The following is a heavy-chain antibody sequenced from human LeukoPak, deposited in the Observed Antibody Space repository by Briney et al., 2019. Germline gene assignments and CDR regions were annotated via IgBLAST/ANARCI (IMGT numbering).Heavy chain of an antibody. D-gene: IGHD4-17*01. CDR3: ARGPVTRFEI. CDR1: GFTVSSNY. CDR2: IYSGGTT. V-gene: IGHV3-53*01. Sequence: PGGSLTLSCAASGFTVSSNYMSWVRQAPGKGLEWVSVIYSGGTTYYPDSVKGRFTISRDNSNNTLYLQMNSLRAEDTAVYYCARGPVTRFEIWGQGTMVTVSS. J-gene: IGHJ3*02.